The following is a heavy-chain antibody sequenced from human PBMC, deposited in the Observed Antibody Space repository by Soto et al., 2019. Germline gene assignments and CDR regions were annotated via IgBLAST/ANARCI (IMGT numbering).Heavy chain of an antibody. CDR2: INPNSGDT. Sequence: ASVKVSCKASGYTFTDYYMHWVRQAPGQGLEWMGWINPNSGDTNYGQKFQDRVTMTRDTSISTAYMDLSRLSSDDTAAYYCARERYGGFDYWGQGTLVTVS. CDR3: ARERYGGFDY. CDR1: GYTFTDYY. V-gene: IGHV1-2*02. J-gene: IGHJ4*02. D-gene: IGHD5-18*01.